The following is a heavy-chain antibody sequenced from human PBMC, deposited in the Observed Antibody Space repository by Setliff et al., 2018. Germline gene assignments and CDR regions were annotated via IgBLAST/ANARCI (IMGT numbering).Heavy chain of an antibody. V-gene: IGHV4-61*09. D-gene: IGHD6-19*01. CDR3: ARASSGWYSAYYYYMDV. CDR2: INRRGST. Sequence: SETLSLTCTVSGGSVNSGYDNWNWLRQPAGKGLEWIGHINRRGSTNFSPSLKSRVTISLDTSKNQFSLNLSSVTAADTAVYYCARASSGWYSAYYYYMDVWGKGTTVTVSS. J-gene: IGHJ6*03. CDR1: GGSVNSGYDN.